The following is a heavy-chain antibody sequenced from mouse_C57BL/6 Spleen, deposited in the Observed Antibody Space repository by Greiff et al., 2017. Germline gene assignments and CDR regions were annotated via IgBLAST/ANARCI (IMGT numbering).Heavy chain of an antibody. CDR2: INPNNGGT. CDR1: GYTFTDYY. Sequence: EVQLQQSGPELVKPGASVKISCKASGYTFTDYYMNWVKQSHGKSLEWIGDINPNNGGTSYNQKFKGKATLTVDKSSSTAYMELRSLTSEDSAVXYCARSGGYDGYYETGFDYWGQGTTLTVSS. D-gene: IGHD2-3*01. J-gene: IGHJ2*01. CDR3: ARSGGYDGYYETGFDY. V-gene: IGHV1-26*01.